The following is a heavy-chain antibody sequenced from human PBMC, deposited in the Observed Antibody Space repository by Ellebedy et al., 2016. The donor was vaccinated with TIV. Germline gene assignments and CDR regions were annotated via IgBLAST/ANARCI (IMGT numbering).Heavy chain of an antibody. J-gene: IGHJ6*02. D-gene: IGHD1-26*01. V-gene: IGHV3-30-3*01. Sequence: GESLKISXAASGFTFSSYAMHWVRQAPGKGLEWVAVISYDGSNKYYADSVKGRFTISRDNSKNTLYLQMNSLRAEDTAVYYCARVEVVGATEVFWNDYYYYYGMDVWGQGTTVTVSS. CDR1: GFTFSSYA. CDR2: ISYDGSNK. CDR3: ARVEVVGATEVFWNDYYYYYGMDV.